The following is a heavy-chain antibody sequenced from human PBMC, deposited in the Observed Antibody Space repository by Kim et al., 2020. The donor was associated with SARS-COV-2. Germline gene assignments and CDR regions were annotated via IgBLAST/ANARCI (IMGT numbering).Heavy chain of an antibody. V-gene: IGHV3-33*06. CDR3: AKERSPSSGWSRGLSYFDY. CDR2: IWYDGSNK. D-gene: IGHD6-19*01. J-gene: IGHJ4*02. CDR1: GFTFSSYG. Sequence: GGSLRLSCAASGFTFSSYGMHWVRQAPGKGLEWVAVIWYDGSNKYYADSVKGRFTISRDNSKNTLYLQMNSLRAEDTAVYYCAKERSPSSGWSRGLSYFDYWGQGTLVTVSS.